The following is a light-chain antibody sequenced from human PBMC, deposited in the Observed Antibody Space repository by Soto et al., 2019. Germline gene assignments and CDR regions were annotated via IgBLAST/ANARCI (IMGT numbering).Light chain of an antibody. V-gene: IGKV1-5*03. CDR2: KAS. Sequence: DIHMTQSPSTLSASVLDRITITCRASQSISSWLAWYQQKPGKAPKLLIYKASSLESGVPSRFSGSGSGTEFTLTISSLQPDDFATYYCQQYNSYSTWTFGQGTKVDIK. CDR1: QSISSW. J-gene: IGKJ1*01. CDR3: QQYNSYSTWT.